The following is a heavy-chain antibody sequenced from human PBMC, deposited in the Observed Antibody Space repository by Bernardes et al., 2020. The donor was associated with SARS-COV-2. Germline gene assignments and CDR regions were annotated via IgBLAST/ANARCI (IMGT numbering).Heavy chain of an antibody. CDR2: INPNSGGT. Sequence: ASVKVSCKASGYTFTGYYMHWVRQAPGQGLEWMGWINPNSGGTNYAQKFQGRVTMTRDTSISTAYMELSRLRSDDTAVYYCARVVRVAVAPERVVDWFDPWGQGTLVTVSS. CDR3: ARVVRVAVAPERVVDWFDP. V-gene: IGHV1-2*02. CDR1: GYTFTGYY. D-gene: IGHD6-19*01. J-gene: IGHJ5*02.